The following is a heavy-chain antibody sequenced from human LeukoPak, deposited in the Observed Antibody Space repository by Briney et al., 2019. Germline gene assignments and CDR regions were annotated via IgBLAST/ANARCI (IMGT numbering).Heavy chain of an antibody. Sequence: NPGGSLRLSCAASGFTFSDYYMSWIRQAPGKGLEWVSYISSSGNTIYYADSVKGRFTISRDNAKNSLYLQMNSLRAEDTAVYYCAGRAYSSSWYVNIWGQGTMVTVSS. CDR2: ISSSGNTI. V-gene: IGHV3-11*04. CDR1: GFTFSDYY. J-gene: IGHJ3*02. CDR3: AGRAYSSSWYVNI. D-gene: IGHD6-13*01.